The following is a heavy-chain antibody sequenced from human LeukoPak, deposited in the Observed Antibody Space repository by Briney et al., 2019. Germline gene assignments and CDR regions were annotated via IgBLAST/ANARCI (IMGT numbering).Heavy chain of an antibody. D-gene: IGHD6-13*01. V-gene: IGHV1-2*02. CDR2: INPNSGGT. Sequence: ASVKVSCKASGYTFTGYYLHWVRQAPGQGLEWMGWINPNSGGTNYAQKFQGRVTMTRDTSTSTVYMELSSLRSEDTAVYYCARDGYSRDYWGQGTLVTVSS. J-gene: IGHJ4*02. CDR3: ARDGYSRDY. CDR1: GYTFTGYY.